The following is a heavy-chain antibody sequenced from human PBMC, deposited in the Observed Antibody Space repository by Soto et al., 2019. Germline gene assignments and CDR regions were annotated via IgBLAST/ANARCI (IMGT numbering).Heavy chain of an antibody. CDR2: IRRGNSYT. V-gene: IGHV3-21*01. Sequence: EVQLVESGGGLVKPGGSLRLSCAASGFTFSSYTMNWVRQAPGKGLEWVSSIRRGNSYTYYADSVKGRFTISRDDAKNSLYPQVNSLRAEDTAVYYCARDLGEEGHYYYYMDVWGKGTTVTVSS. J-gene: IGHJ6*03. CDR3: ARDLGEEGHYYYYMDV. CDR1: GFTFSSYT.